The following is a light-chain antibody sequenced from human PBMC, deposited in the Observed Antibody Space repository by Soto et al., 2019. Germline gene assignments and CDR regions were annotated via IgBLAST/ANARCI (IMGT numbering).Light chain of an antibody. V-gene: IGKV3-11*01. CDR1: QSVTSS. J-gene: IGKJ4*01. CDR3: QQRTTWPT. CDR2: DVS. Sequence: EIVLTQSPATLSLSPGDTATLSCRVSQSVTSSLAWFQQKPGQAPRLLIYDVSRRATAIPARFSGSGSGTDFTLTISSLETEDFAVYYCQQRTTWPTFGGGTKVEIK.